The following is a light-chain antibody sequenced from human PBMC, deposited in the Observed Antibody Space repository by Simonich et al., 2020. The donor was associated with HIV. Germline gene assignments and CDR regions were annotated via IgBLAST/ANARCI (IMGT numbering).Light chain of an antibody. CDR1: QSVSSSY. V-gene: IGKV3-20*01. CDR3: QQYGSSLHT. Sequence: EIVSTQSPGTLSLSPGERATLSCRASQSVSSSYLAWYQQKPGQAPRLLIYGASSRATGIPNRFSGSGSGTDFTLTISRLEPEDFAVYYCQQYGSSLHTFGQGTKLEIK. J-gene: IGKJ2*01. CDR2: GAS.